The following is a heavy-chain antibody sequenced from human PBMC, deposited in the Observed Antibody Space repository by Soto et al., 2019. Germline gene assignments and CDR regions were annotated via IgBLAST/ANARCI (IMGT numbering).Heavy chain of an antibody. J-gene: IGHJ4*02. V-gene: IGHV3-15*07. CDR1: GFTFSNAW. CDR3: TTGSSIAAAGCIS. D-gene: IGHD6-13*01. Sequence: PGGSLRLSCAASGFTFSNAWMNWVRQAPGKGLEWVGRIKSKTDGGTTDYAAPVKGRFTISRDYSKNTLYLQMNILKTVDTVVYYCTTGSSIAAAGCISWGQGTLVTVSS. CDR2: IKSKTDGGTT.